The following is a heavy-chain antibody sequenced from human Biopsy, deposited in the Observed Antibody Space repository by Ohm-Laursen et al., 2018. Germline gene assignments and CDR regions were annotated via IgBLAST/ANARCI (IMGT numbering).Heavy chain of an antibody. CDR1: GFTFSDYY. J-gene: IGHJ6*02. CDR2: ISGSGTLI. V-gene: IGHV3-11*01. D-gene: IGHD4-17*01. CDR3: ARKIYGDYEVPYSYGMDV. Sequence: SLRLSCAASGFTFSDYYMIWVRQAPGRGLEWVSYISGSGTLIYYRDSVKGRFTIYRDSAKNSLYLQMDSLRAEDTAVYYCARKIYGDYEVPYSYGMDVWGLGTTVTVSS.